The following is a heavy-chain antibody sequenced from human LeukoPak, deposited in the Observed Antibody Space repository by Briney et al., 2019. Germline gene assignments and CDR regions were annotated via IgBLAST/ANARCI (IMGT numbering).Heavy chain of an antibody. CDR1: GFTFSSYA. D-gene: IGHD3-3*01. CDR2: ISGSGGST. V-gene: IGHV3-23*01. Sequence: GGSLRLSCAASGFTFSSYAMSWVRQAPGKGLEWGSAISGSGGSTYYADSVKGRFTISRDNSKNTLHLQMNSLRAEDTAVYYCAKLRGLRGAIFPLHDYWGQGTLVTVPS. J-gene: IGHJ4*02. CDR3: AKLRGLRGAIFPLHDY.